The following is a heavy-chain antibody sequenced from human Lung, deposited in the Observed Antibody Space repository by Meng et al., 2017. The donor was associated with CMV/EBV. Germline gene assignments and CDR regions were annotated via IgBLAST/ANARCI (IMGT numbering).Heavy chain of an antibody. D-gene: IGHD2-15*01. CDR1: GDTFSNLA. J-gene: IGHJ5*02. CDR3: VRDRIGWFDP. V-gene: IGHV1-69*05. CDR2: IIPTFNTI. Sequence: KVYCQASGDTFSNLAISWVRQTPGQGLEWMGGIIPTFNTIKYAQKFQGRLTITTDRSTSTAYMDLSSLRSDDTAVYYCVRDRIGWFDPWGQGTLVTVSS.